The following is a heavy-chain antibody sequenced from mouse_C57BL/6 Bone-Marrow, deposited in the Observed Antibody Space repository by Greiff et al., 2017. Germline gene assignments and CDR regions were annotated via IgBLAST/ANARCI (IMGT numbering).Heavy chain of an antibody. CDR2: ISYDGSN. V-gene: IGHV3-6*01. D-gene: IGHD1-1*01. CDR1: GYSITSGYY. Sequence: EVQVVESGPGLVKPSQSLSLTCSVTGYSITSGYYWNWIRQFPGNKLEWMGYISYDGSNNYNPSLKNRISITRDTSKNQFFLKLNSVTTEDTATYYCARRDYYGSSYWFAYWGQGTLVTVSA. CDR3: ARRDYYGSSYWFAY. J-gene: IGHJ3*01.